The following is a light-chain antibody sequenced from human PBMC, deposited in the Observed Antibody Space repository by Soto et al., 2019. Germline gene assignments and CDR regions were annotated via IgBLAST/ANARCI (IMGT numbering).Light chain of an antibody. CDR1: QRVSSRY. Sequence: IGVTQSPGHLSLSPGERAPPPCRASQRVSSRYLAWYQQKPGQAPRPLIYGASSRATGIPDRFSGSGSGTDFTLTISRLEPEDFAVYYCQQYGTSPMYTFGQGTKLEIK. CDR2: GAS. J-gene: IGKJ2*01. CDR3: QQYGTSPMYT. V-gene: IGKV3-20*01.